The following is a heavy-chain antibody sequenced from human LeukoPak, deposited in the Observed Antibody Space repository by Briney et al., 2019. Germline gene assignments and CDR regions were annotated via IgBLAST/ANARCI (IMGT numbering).Heavy chain of an antibody. Sequence: GASVKVSCKASGYTFTSYGISWVRQAPGQGLEWMGWISAYNGNTNYAQKLQGRVTMTTDTSTSTAYMELRSLRSDDTAVYYCARVGYYDSSGYPYYFDYWGQGTLVTVSS. CDR2: ISAYNGNT. CDR1: GYTFTSYG. J-gene: IGHJ4*02. D-gene: IGHD3-22*01. V-gene: IGHV1-18*01. CDR3: ARVGYYDSSGYPYYFDY.